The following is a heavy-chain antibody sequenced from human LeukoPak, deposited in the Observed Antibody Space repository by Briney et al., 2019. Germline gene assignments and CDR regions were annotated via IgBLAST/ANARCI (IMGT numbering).Heavy chain of an antibody. CDR3: IRNVEFQRPY. J-gene: IGHJ4*02. Sequence: PGGSLRLSCAASGMSLSDSAMNWVRQAPGKGLEWLAHIRSRTKGYATAYAASVTGRFVISRDDVKNMAFLQMTSLETEDTAVYYCIRNVEFQRPYWAQGVQVTVSS. D-gene: IGHD3-10*01. CDR2: IRSRTKGYAT. V-gene: IGHV3-73*01. CDR1: GMSLSDSA.